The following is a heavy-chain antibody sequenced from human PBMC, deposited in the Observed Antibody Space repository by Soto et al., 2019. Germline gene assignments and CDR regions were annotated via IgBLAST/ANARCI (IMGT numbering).Heavy chain of an antibody. Sequence: QVQLVQSGAELKKPGASVKVSCKASGDTFTGYYLHWVRQAPGQGLEWMGWINPNSGGTNYAQKFQGRVTMTRDTSISTAYMELSRLRSDDTSVYYCARDSGSYYDAFDYWGQGTLVTVSS. CDR1: GDTFTGYY. CDR3: ARDSGSYYDAFDY. V-gene: IGHV1-2*02. D-gene: IGHD1-26*01. CDR2: INPNSGGT. J-gene: IGHJ4*02.